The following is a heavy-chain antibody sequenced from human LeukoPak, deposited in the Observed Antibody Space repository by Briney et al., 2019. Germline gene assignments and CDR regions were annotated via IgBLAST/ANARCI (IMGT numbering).Heavy chain of an antibody. CDR1: GFTVSSNY. Sequence: PGGSLRLSCAASGFTVSSNYMSWVRQAPGKGLEWVSVIYNGGSTYYADSVKDRFTISTHNTKNTLYLQMNSMRSDDTAVYYCARGPPYYYDSSGYLASDDFDYWGQGTLVTVSS. V-gene: IGHV3-53*04. D-gene: IGHD3-22*01. J-gene: IGHJ4*02. CDR3: ARGPPYYYDSSGYLASDDFDY. CDR2: IYNGGST.